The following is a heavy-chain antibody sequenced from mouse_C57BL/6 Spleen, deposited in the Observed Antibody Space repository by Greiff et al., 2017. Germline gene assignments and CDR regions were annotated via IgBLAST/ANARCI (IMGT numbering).Heavy chain of an antibody. D-gene: IGHD2-12*01. CDR2: IYPGSGGT. V-gene: IGHV1-55*01. CDR1: GYTFTSYW. J-gene: IGHJ4*01. Sequence: QVQLQQPGAELVKPGASVKMSCKASGYTFTSYWITWVKQRPGQGLEWIGDIYPGSGGTNYNEKFKSKATLTVDTSSSTAYMQLSSLTSEGSAVYFRDSDDDYAMDYWGQGTSVTVSS. CDR3: DSDDDYAMDY.